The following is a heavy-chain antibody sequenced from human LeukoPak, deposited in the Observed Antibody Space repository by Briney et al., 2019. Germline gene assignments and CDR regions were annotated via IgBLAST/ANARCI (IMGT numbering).Heavy chain of an antibody. CDR1: GGSISSGSYY. CDR2: IYTSGNT. V-gene: IGHV4-61*02. CDR3: ARVTTGGYYNC. Sequence: SETLSLTCTVSGGSISSGSYYWSWIRQPAGKGLEWIGRIYTSGNTNYNPSLKSRVTISVNTSKNQFSLKLSSVTAGDTAVYYCARVTTGGYYNCWGQGTLVTVSS. J-gene: IGHJ4*02. D-gene: IGHD3-22*01.